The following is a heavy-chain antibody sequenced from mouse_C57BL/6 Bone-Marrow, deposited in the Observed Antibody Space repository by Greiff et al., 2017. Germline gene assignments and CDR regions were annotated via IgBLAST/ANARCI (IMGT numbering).Heavy chain of an antibody. J-gene: IGHJ1*03. CDR3: ARLGSTMVTTWYFDV. Sequence: VQRVESGAELAKPGASVKLSCKASGYTFTSYWMHWVKQRPGQGLEWIGYINPSSGYTKYNQKFKDKATLTADKSSSTAYMQLSSLTHEDSAVYYCARLGSTMVTTWYFDVWGTGTTVTVSS. CDR2: INPSSGYT. V-gene: IGHV1-7*01. D-gene: IGHD2-1*01. CDR1: GYTFTSYW.